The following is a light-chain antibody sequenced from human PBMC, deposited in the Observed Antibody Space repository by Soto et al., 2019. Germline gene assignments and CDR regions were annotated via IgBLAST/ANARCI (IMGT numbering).Light chain of an antibody. CDR2: DAS. V-gene: IGKV1-5*01. CDR1: QSISSW. Sequence: DIQMTQSPSTLSASVGDRVTITCRASQSISSWLAWYQQKPGKAPKLLIYDASSLESGVPSRFSGSGSGTEFTLIISSLQPEDVATYFCQKYNSAPLTFGGGTKVDIK. CDR3: QKYNSAPLT. J-gene: IGKJ4*01.